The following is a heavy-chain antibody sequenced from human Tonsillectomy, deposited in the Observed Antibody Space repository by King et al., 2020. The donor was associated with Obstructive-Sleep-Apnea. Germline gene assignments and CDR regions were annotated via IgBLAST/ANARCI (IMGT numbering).Heavy chain of an antibody. CDR1: GGSISNNSYY. V-gene: IGHV4-39*07. CDR3: ARESGGLGPEDTFDI. CDR2: IYYSGST. Sequence: QLQESGPGLVKPSETLSLTCTVSGGSISNNSYYWGWIRQPPGKKLEWIGRIYYSGSTYYNPSLKSRVTISVDTPKNQFSLNLSSVTAADTAFYYCARESGGLGPEDTFDIWGQGTMVTVSS. J-gene: IGHJ3*02. D-gene: IGHD1-26*01.